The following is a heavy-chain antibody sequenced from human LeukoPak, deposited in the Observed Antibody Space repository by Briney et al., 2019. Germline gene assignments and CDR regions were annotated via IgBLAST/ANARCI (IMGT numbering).Heavy chain of an antibody. J-gene: IGHJ6*02. V-gene: IGHV1-8*01. D-gene: IGHD2/OR15-2a*01. CDR1: GYTFTSYD. Sequence: ASVKVSCKSSGYTFTSYDFNWLRQPTGQGLEWMGWMNPNSGNTGYAHKFQGRVTMTRNTSISTAYMELSRLRSEDTAVDYCVRGFTWYYYGMDVWGQGTTVTVSS. CDR2: MNPNSGNT. CDR3: VRGFTWYYYGMDV.